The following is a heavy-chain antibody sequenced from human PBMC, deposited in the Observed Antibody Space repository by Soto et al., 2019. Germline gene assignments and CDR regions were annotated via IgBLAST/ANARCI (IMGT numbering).Heavy chain of an antibody. V-gene: IGHV4-59*01. CDR2: IYYSGST. J-gene: IGHJ4*02. CDR3: ARGYYDILTGPSPFDY. Sequence: PSETLSLTCTVSGGSISSYYWSWIRQPPGKGLEWIGYIYYSGSTNYNPSLKSRVTISVDTSKNQFSLKLSSVTAADTAVYYCARGYYDILTGPSPFDYWGQGTLVTVSS. CDR1: GGSISSYY. D-gene: IGHD3-9*01.